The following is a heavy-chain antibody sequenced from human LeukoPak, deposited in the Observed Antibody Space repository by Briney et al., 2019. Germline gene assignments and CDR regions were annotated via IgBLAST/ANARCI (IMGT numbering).Heavy chain of an antibody. J-gene: IGHJ1*01. D-gene: IGHD3-9*01. V-gene: IGHV4-34*01. CDR3: ARGRYDILTGYYKRTGYFQH. Sequence: PSETLSLTCAVYGGSFSGYYWSWIRQPPGKGLEWIGEINHSGSTNYNPSLKSRVTISVDTSKNQFSLKLSSETAADTAVYYCARGRYDILTGYYKRTGYFQHWGQGTLVTVSS. CDR1: GGSFSGYY. CDR2: INHSGST.